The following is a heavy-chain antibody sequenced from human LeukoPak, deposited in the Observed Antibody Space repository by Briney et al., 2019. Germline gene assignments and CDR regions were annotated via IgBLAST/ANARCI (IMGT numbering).Heavy chain of an antibody. CDR3: ARVADTAMANFDY. CDR2: INPNSGGT. V-gene: IGHV1-2*06. J-gene: IGHJ4*02. D-gene: IGHD5-18*01. Sequence: RINPNSGGTNYAQKFQGRVTMTRDTSISTAYMELSRLRSDDTAVYYCARVADTAMANFDYRGQGTLVTVSS.